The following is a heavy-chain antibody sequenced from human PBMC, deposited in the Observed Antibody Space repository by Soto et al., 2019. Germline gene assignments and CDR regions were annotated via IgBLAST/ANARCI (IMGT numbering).Heavy chain of an antibody. CDR2: INHSGST. V-gene: IGHV4-34*01. J-gene: IGHJ4*02. CDR3: VRSEATALDY. Sequence: SETLSLPCAVYGGSFSGYYWTWIRQPPGTGLEWRGEINHSGSTNYNPSLESRVTLSVDRSQNLFSLKLASVTAGDTAVYYCVRSEATALDYWGQGILVTVAS. CDR1: GGSFSGYY.